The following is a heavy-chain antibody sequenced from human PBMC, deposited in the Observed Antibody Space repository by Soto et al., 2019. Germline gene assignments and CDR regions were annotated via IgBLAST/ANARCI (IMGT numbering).Heavy chain of an antibody. CDR3: ARALDSGSYYKYYYGMDV. CDR2: INPSGGST. V-gene: IGHV1-46*01. J-gene: IGHJ6*02. CDR1: GYTFTSYY. Sequence: ASVKVSCKASGYTFTSYYMHWVRQAPGQGLEWMGIINPSGGSTSYAQKFQGRVTMTRDTSTSTVYMELSSLRSEDTAVYCCARALDSGSYYKYYYGMDVWGQGTTVTVSS. D-gene: IGHD1-26*01.